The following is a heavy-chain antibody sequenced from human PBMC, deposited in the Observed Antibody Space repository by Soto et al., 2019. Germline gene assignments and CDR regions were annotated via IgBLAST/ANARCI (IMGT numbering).Heavy chain of an antibody. CDR3: ARAITIFGVVIEYYFDY. J-gene: IGHJ4*02. Sequence: AAVKVSCKASGYTFTSYYMHWVRQAPGQGLEWMGIINPSGGSTSYAQKFQGRVTMTRDTSTSTVYMELSSLRSEDTAVYYCARAITIFGVVIEYYFDYWGQGTLVTVSS. D-gene: IGHD3-3*01. CDR1: GYTFTSYY. CDR2: INPSGGST. V-gene: IGHV1-46*01.